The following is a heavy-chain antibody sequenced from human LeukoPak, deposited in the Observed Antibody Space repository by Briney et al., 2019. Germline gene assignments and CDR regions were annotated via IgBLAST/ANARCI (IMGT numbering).Heavy chain of an antibody. D-gene: IGHD1-26*01. CDR2: IKPDGRDK. CDR1: GLFFSTNW. Sequence: GGSLRLSCAASGLFFSTNWMSWVRQAPGKGLGWVATIKPDGRDKYYVDSVKGRFTMSRDNGKNSVYLQMNSLRAEDTAVYCCASWEASTNYWGQGTLVTVSS. J-gene: IGHJ4*02. CDR3: ASWEASTNY. V-gene: IGHV3-7*01.